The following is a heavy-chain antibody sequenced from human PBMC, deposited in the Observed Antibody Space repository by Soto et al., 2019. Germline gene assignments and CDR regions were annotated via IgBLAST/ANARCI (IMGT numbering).Heavy chain of an antibody. V-gene: IGHV3-21*01. CDR3: ARGFCGGGNCYNGLGV. D-gene: IGHD2-15*01. Sequence: WRSLRLSCAASGFTFSIFTIHWVRQAPGKGLEWVSSVNSDNAYIYYADSVRGRFTISRDNAKNSLSLQMNSLRADDTAVYYCARGFCGGGNCYNGLGVWGKGTTVTVSS. CDR1: GFTFSIFT. CDR2: VNSDNAYI. J-gene: IGHJ6*04.